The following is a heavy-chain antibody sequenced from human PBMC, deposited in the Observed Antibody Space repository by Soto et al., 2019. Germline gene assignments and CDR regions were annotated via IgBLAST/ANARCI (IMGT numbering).Heavy chain of an antibody. CDR2: IYYSGST. D-gene: IGHD2-15*01. J-gene: IGHJ4*02. CDR3: ASGGRSYCSGGSCYDLFDY. Sequence: QVQLQESGPGLVKPSETLSLTCTVSGGSISSYYWSWIRQPPGKGLEWIGYIYYSGSTNYNPSLKSPVTISVDTSKNQFSLKLSSVTAADPAVYSCASGGRSYCSGGSCYDLFDYWGQGTLVTVSS. CDR1: GGSISSYY. V-gene: IGHV4-59*01.